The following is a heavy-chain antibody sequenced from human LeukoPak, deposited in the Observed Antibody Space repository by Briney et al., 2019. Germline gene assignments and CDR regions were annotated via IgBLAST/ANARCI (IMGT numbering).Heavy chain of an antibody. J-gene: IGHJ3*02. CDR3: AREYSSQAFDI. CDR1: GFTFSSYA. D-gene: IGHD6-6*01. V-gene: IGHV3-23*01. CDR2: ISGSGGST. Sequence: GGSLSLSWAAPGFTFSSYAMSWVRQAPGKGLEWVSAISGSGGSTYYADSVKGRFTISRDNSKNTLYLQMNSLRAEDTAVYYCAREYSSQAFDIWGQGTMVTVSS.